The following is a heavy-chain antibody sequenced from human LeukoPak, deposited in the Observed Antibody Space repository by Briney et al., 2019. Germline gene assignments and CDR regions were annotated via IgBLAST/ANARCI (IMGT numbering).Heavy chain of an antibody. CDR3: AREVTMVRGVHDY. Sequence: GASVKVSCKASGGTFSSYAISWVRQAPGQGLEWMGRIIPILGIANYAQKFQGRVTITADKSTSTAYMELSSLRSEDTAVYYCAREVTMVRGVHDYWGQGTLVTVSS. D-gene: IGHD3-10*01. J-gene: IGHJ4*02. CDR2: IIPILGIA. CDR1: GGTFSSYA. V-gene: IGHV1-69*04.